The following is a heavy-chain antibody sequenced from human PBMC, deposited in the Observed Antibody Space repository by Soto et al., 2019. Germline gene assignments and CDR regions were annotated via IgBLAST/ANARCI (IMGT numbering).Heavy chain of an antibody. J-gene: IGHJ4*02. Sequence: PGESLKISCKGSGYSFTSYWIGWVRQMPGKGLEWMGIIYPGDSDTRYSPSFQGQVTISADKSISTAYLQWSSLKASDTAMYYCARGYCSGGSCYSVDYWGQGTLVTVSS. V-gene: IGHV5-51*01. CDR2: IYPGDSDT. CDR3: ARGYCSGGSCYSVDY. CDR1: GYSFTSYW. D-gene: IGHD2-15*01.